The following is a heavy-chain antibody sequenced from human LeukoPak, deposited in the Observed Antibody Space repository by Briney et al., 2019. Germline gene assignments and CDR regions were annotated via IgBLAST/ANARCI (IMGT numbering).Heavy chain of an antibody. J-gene: IGHJ4*02. CDR2: FDPEDGET. CDR3: ATVIGAITMVRGVIMRYDY. Sequence: ASVKVSCKVSGYILTELSMHWVRQAPGKGLEWMGGFDPEDGETIYAQKFQGRVTMTEDTSTDTAYMELSSLRSEDTAVYYCATVIGAITMVRGVIMRYDYWGQGTLVTVSS. D-gene: IGHD3-10*01. CDR1: GYILTELS. V-gene: IGHV1-24*01.